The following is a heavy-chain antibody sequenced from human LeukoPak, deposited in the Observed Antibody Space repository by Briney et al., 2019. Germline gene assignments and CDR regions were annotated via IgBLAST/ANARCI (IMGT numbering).Heavy chain of an antibody. V-gene: IGHV4-34*01. CDR2: IMYDGSS. CDR3: ARGRYYFDSSGAFH. Sequence: PSETLSLTCAVHGGSFSGYYWSWIRQPPGKGLEWIGEIMYDGSSNYHPSLKSRVSMSVDTSKNQFSLKMTSVTAADTAVYYCARGRYYFDSSGAFHWGQGTLVTVSS. CDR1: GGSFSGYY. D-gene: IGHD3-22*01. J-gene: IGHJ4*02.